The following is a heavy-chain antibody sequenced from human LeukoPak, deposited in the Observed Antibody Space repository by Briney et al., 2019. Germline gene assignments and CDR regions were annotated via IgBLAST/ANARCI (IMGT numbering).Heavy chain of an antibody. J-gene: IGHJ4*02. Sequence: PGGSLRLSCAASGFTFSSYAMHWVRQAPGRGLEWVAVISYDGSNKYCADSVKGRFTISRDNSKNTLYLQMNSLRAEDTAVYYCARAFTSWDFDYWGQGTLVTVSS. CDR1: GFTFSSYA. CDR3: ARAFTSWDFDY. V-gene: IGHV3-30*01. D-gene: IGHD2-2*01. CDR2: ISYDGSNK.